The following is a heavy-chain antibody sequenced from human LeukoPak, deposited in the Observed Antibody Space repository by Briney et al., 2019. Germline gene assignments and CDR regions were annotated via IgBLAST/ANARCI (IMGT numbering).Heavy chain of an antibody. J-gene: IGHJ6*03. CDR2: ISGNGGST. Sequence: SGGSLRLSCAASGFTFSSYGMSWVRQAPGKGLEWVSAISGNGGSTYYADSVKGRFTISRDHSKNTLYLQMNSLRAEDTAVYYCAKGDGYNSGYYYYYMDVWGKGTTVTVSS. CDR3: AKGDGYNSGYYYYYMDV. CDR1: GFTFSSYG. D-gene: IGHD5-24*01. V-gene: IGHV3-23*01.